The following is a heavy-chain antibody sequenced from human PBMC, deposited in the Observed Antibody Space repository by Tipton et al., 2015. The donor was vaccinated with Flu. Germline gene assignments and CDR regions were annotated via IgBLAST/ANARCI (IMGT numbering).Heavy chain of an antibody. CDR2: ISYSGSP. CDR1: GDSITNYY. V-gene: IGHV4-59*01. Sequence: TLSLTCTVSGDSITNYYWGWIRQPPGQGLEWIGYISYSGSPSYSPSLNSRVTITLDKSKNQFSLNVNSMTAADTAVYYCAKDNWVRLGNDWFHYAMDVWGQGTTVTVSS. D-gene: IGHD3-9*01. J-gene: IGHJ6*02. CDR3: AKDNWVRLGNDWFHYAMDV.